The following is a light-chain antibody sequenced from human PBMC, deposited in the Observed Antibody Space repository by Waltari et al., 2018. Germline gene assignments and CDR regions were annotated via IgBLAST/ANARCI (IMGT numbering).Light chain of an antibody. CDR1: TSNIGSNV. CDR3: AAWDDSLHGHWV. CDR2: RSD. Sequence: QSVLTQPPSASGTPGQRVTIPCSGSTSNIGSNVVNWYQQFPGKAPKLLIYRSDQRPSGVPDRFSGSKSGTSASLAISGLQSEDEADYYCAAWDDSLHGHWVFGGGTKVTVL. J-gene: IGLJ3*02. V-gene: IGLV1-44*01.